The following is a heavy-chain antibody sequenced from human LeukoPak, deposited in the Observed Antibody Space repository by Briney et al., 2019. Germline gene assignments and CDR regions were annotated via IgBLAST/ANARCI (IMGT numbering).Heavy chain of an antibody. D-gene: IGHD2-2*01. J-gene: IGHJ4*02. CDR1: GFTFSSYS. CDR3: AREVDRVFDY. Sequence: GGSLRLSCAASGFTFSSYSMHWLRQAPGKGLAYVSAISSNGDNTYYAGSVKGRFAISRDNSKNTLYLQMGSLRVEDMGVYYCAREVDRVFDYWGQGNLVTVSS. CDR2: ISSNGDNT. V-gene: IGHV3-64*02.